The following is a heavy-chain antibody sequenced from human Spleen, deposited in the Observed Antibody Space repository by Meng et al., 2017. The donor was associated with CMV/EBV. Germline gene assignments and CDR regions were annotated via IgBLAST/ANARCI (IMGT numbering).Heavy chain of an antibody. J-gene: IGHJ6*02. Sequence: GGSLRLSCAASGFTVSSNYMSWVRQAPGKGLEWVSVIYSGGSTYYADSVKGRFTISRDNSKNTLYLQMNSLRAEDTAVYFCAKEYYQYWSGYNYYYGMDVWGQGTTVTVSS. CDR2: IYSGGST. CDR1: GFTVSSNY. CDR3: AKEYYQYWSGYNYYYGMDV. D-gene: IGHD3-3*01. V-gene: IGHV3-53*05.